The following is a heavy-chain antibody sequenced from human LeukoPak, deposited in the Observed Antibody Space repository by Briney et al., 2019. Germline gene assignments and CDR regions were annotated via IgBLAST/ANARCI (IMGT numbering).Heavy chain of an antibody. V-gene: IGHV4-4*02. CDR2: IYHSGST. J-gene: IGHJ4*02. Sequence: SETLSLTCAVSGGSISSSNWWSWVGQPPGKGLDGIGEIYHSGSTNYNPSLKRGVTISVDKSKNQFSLKLSSVTAADTAVYYCASMSLLLSGLDYWGQGTLVTVSS. CDR3: ASMSLLLSGLDY. CDR1: GGSISSSNW. D-gene: IGHD2-21*02.